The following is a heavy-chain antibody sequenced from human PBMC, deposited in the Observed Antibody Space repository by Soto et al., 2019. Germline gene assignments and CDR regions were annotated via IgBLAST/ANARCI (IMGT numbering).Heavy chain of an antibody. Sequence: SETLSLTCTVSGGSISSGGYYWSWIRQHPGKGLEWIGYIYYSGSTYYNPSLKSRVTISVDTSKNQFSLKLSSVTAADTAVYYCASFYDILTGYYREANSYYGMDVWGQGTTVTVSS. CDR3: ASFYDILTGYYREANSYYGMDV. D-gene: IGHD3-9*01. V-gene: IGHV4-31*03. J-gene: IGHJ6*02. CDR2: IYYSGST. CDR1: GGSISSGGYY.